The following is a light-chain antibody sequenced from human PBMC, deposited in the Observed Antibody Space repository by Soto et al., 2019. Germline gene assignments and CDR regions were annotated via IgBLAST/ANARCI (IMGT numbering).Light chain of an antibody. CDR3: SSYTSSSTTYV. CDR2: EVT. V-gene: IGLV2-14*01. CDR1: SSDVGGYNY. Sequence: QSVLTQPASVSGSPGQSISISCTGTSSDVGGYNYVSWYQQHPGQAPRLMIYEVTNRPSGVSNRFSGSKSGNTASLTISGLQAEDEAVYYCSSYTSSSTTYVFGTGTKLTVL. J-gene: IGLJ1*01.